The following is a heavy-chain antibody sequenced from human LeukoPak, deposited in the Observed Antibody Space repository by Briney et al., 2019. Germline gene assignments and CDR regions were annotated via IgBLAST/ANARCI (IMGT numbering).Heavy chain of an antibody. Sequence: EASVKVSCKASGGTFSSYAISWVRQAPGQGLEWMGGIIPIFGTANYAQKFQGRVTITADESTSTAYMELSSLRSEDTAVYYCARVGSDYYYGMDVWGQGTTVTVSS. V-gene: IGHV1-69*13. D-gene: IGHD3-16*01. J-gene: IGHJ6*02. CDR2: IIPIFGTA. CDR1: GGTFSSYA. CDR3: ARVGSDYYYGMDV.